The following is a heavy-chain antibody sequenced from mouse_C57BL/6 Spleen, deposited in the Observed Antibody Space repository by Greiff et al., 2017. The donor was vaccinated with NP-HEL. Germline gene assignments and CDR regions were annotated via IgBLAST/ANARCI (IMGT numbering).Heavy chain of an antibody. CDR2: INPSSGYT. J-gene: IGHJ2*01. Sequence: VQLQQSGAELARPGASVKMSCKASGYTFTSYTMHWVKQRPGQGLEWIGYINPSSGYTKYNQKFKDKATLTADKSSSTAYMQLSSLTSEDSAVYYCAREGGCYSSFDYWGQGTTLTVSS. D-gene: IGHD2-5*01. CDR1: GYTFTSYT. CDR3: AREGGCYSSFDY. V-gene: IGHV1-4*01.